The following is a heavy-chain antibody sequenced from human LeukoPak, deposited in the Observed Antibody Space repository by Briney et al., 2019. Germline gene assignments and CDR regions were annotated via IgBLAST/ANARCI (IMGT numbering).Heavy chain of an antibody. V-gene: IGHV4-4*02. CDR3: SRESGAFSPFGY. J-gene: IGHJ4*02. D-gene: IGHD1-26*01. CDR2: ISLSGPT. CDR1: GGSISSTNW. Sequence: SETLSLTCGVSGGSISSTNWWSWVRQPPGQGLEWIGEISLSGPTNYNPSPKSRVTMSLDKSKNLLSLNLTSVTAADTAVYYCSRESGAFSPFGYWGQGTLVTVSS.